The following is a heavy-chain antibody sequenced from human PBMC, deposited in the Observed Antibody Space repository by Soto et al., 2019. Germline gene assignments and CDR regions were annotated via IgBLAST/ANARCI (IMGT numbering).Heavy chain of an antibody. J-gene: IGHJ4*02. CDR1: GNSISTTNW. V-gene: IGHV4-4*02. CDR2: IYHSGST. CDR3: ARDVGYHYDGSPSGQFDF. Sequence: QVELQESGPGLVKPSGTLSLTCVVSGNSISTTNWWRWVRQSPGKGLEWIGEIYHSGSTNYNPSLKSRVTISVDKSKNQFSLKLSSVTAAATAVYYCARDVGYHYDGSPSGQFDFWGQGTLVTVSS. D-gene: IGHD3-22*01.